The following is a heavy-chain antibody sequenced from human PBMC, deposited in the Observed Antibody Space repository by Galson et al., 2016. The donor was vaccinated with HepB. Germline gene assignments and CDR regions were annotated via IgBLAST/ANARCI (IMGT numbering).Heavy chain of an antibody. Sequence: SLRLSCAASGFTFSGNWMSWVRQAPGKGLEWVANIKQDGSEKYYVESVKGRFTISRDNAKSSLYLEMNSLRAEDTAVYYCATYCRIVEGGSGTTRFDNWGQGTLVTVSS. D-gene: IGHD2-2*01. J-gene: IGHJ5*02. V-gene: IGHV3-7*01. CDR2: IKQDGSEK. CDR3: ATYCRIVEGGSGTTRFDN. CDR1: GFTFSGNW.